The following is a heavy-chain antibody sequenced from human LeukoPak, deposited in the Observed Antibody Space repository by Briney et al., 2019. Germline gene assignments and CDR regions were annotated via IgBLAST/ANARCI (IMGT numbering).Heavy chain of an antibody. V-gene: IGHV2-70*04. J-gene: IGHJ4*02. Sequence: SGPALAKPTQTLTLTCTFSGFSLSTSGMRASWIRQPPGKALEWLARIDWDDDKFYSTSLKTRLTISKDTSKNQVVLTMTNMDPVDTATYYCARLNSGTYLDYWGQGTLVTVSS. CDR2: IDWDDDK. D-gene: IGHD1-26*01. CDR1: GFSLSTSGMR. CDR3: ARLNSGTYLDY.